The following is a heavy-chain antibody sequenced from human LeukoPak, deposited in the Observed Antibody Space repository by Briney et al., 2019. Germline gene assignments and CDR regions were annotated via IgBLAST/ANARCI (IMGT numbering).Heavy chain of an antibody. J-gene: IGHJ4*02. Sequence: HPGGSLRLSCAASGFTFSSYGMSWVRQAPGKGLEWVSAISGSGGSTYYADSVKGRFTISRDNSKNTLYLQMNSLRAEDTAVYYCAKDKVRGVILEGAIDYWGQGNLVTVSS. V-gene: IGHV3-23*01. CDR1: GFTFSSYG. D-gene: IGHD3-10*01. CDR2: ISGSGGST. CDR3: AKDKVRGVILEGAIDY.